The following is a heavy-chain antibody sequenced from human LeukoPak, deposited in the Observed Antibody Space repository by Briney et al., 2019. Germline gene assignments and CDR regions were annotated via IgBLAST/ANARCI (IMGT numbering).Heavy chain of an antibody. CDR3: ARRWVYDKRAFDA. V-gene: IGHV4-59*08. Sequence: SETLSLTCTVSGGSISGTYYWSWIRQPPGKGLEWIGYVYYTGTTDSNPSLKSRVTISLDTSKNQFSLNLSSVTAADTAVYYCARRWVYDKRAFDAWGQGTMVTVSS. J-gene: IGHJ3*01. CDR1: GGSISGTYY. CDR2: VYYTGTT. D-gene: IGHD3-16*01.